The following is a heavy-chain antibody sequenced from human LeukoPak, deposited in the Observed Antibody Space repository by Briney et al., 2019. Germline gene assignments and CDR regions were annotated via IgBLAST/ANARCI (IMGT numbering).Heavy chain of an antibody. CDR2: IIPIFGTA. CDR1: GGAFSSYA. D-gene: IGHD1-26*01. Sequence: SVKVSCKASGGAFSSYAISWVRQAPGQGLEWMGGIIPIFGTANYAQKFQGRVTITADESTSTAYMELSSLRSEDTAVYYCARNVAGSSDYFDYWGQGTLVTVSS. V-gene: IGHV1-69*13. J-gene: IGHJ4*02. CDR3: ARNVAGSSDYFDY.